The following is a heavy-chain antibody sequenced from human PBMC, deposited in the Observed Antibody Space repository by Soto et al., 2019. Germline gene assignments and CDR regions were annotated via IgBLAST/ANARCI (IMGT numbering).Heavy chain of an antibody. J-gene: IGHJ4*02. V-gene: IGHV3-7*01. Sequence: EVQLVESGGGLVQPGGSLRLSCAASGFTFSNYWMSWVRQAPGKGLEWVANIKQDGGEKYYVDSVKGRFTISRDNAKNSLYLQMNSLRAEDTALYYCAREDYDYVWGSLPTSSWGQGTLVTVSS. D-gene: IGHD3-16*01. CDR1: GFTFSNYW. CDR2: IKQDGGEK. CDR3: AREDYDYVWGSLPTSS.